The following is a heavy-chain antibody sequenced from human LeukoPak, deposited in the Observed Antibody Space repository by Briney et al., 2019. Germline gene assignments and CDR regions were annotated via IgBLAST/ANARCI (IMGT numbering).Heavy chain of an antibody. CDR1: GGSISSYY. J-gene: IGHJ5*02. D-gene: IGHD2-2*01. Sequence: SETLSLTCTVSGGSISSYYWSWIRQPPGKGLEWIGYIYYSGSTNYNPSLKSRVTISIDTSKNQFSLKLSSVTAADTAVYYCATSYCSSTSCPRAAWFDPWGQGTLVTVSS. CDR2: IYYSGST. V-gene: IGHV4-59*12. CDR3: ATSYCSSTSCPRAAWFDP.